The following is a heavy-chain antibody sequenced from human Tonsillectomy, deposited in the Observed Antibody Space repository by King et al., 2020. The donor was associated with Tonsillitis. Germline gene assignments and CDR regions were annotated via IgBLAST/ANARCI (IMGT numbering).Heavy chain of an antibody. CDR3: AKDQPTPNLYYYYMDV. D-gene: IGHD1-14*01. V-gene: IGHV3-23*04. CDR2: ISGSGGST. CDR1: GFTFSSYA. Sequence: VQLVEPGGGLVQPGGSLRLSCAASGFTFSSYAMSWVRQAPGKGLEWVSAISGSGGSTYYADSVKGRFTISRDNSKNTLYLQMNSLGAEDTAVYYCAKDQPTPNLYYYYMDVWGKGTTVTVSS. J-gene: IGHJ6*03.